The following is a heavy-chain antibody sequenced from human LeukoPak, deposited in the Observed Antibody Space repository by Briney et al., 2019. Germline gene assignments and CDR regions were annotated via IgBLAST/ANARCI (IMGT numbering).Heavy chain of an antibody. CDR3: ASLAAATSNYYGMDV. J-gene: IGHJ6*02. CDR1: GFTFSDYY. D-gene: IGHD6-13*01. V-gene: IGHV3-11*01. Sequence: GGSLRLSCEASGFTFSDYYMTWIRQAPGKGLEWVSYISGSGSAIYYADSVKGRFTISRDNAKNSLYLQMISLRAEDTAVYYCASLAAATSNYYGMDVWGQGTTVTASS. CDR2: ISGSGSAI.